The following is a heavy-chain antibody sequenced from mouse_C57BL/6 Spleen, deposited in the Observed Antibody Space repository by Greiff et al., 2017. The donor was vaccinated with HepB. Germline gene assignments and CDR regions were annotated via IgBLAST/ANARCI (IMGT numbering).Heavy chain of an antibody. Sequence: VQLQQSGAELVKAGASVKMSCKASGYTFTSYWMHWVKQRLGQGLEWFAETNPTNGRTYYNEKFKSKATLTVDKSSSTAYMLLSGPTFEDSAVYHCARIKKLVATYFDYWGQGTTLTVSS. D-gene: IGHD1-1*01. CDR3: ARIKKLVATYFDY. CDR2: TNPTNGRT. CDR1: GYTFTSYW. V-gene: IGHV1S81*02. J-gene: IGHJ2*01.